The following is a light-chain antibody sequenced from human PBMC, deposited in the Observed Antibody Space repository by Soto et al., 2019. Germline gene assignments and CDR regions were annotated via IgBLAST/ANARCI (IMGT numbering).Light chain of an antibody. J-gene: IGKJ3*01. Sequence: EIILTQSPATLSLSPGERATLSCRASQSVSTYLAWYQQKPGQAPRLLIYDASNRATGIPARFSGSGSGTDFNLTISSLEPEDFALYYCHQRSEWPPLFTFGPGTKVNIK. CDR3: HQRSEWPPLFT. CDR1: QSVSTY. CDR2: DAS. V-gene: IGKV3-11*01.